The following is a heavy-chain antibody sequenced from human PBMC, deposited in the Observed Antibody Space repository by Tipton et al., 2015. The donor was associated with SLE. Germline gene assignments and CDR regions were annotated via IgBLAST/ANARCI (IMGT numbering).Heavy chain of an antibody. Sequence: TLSLTCAVSGYSISSGYYWGWIRQPAGKGLEWIGRIYTSGSTNYNPSLKSRVTISVDTSKNQFSLKLSSVTAADTAVYYCARHHFQAADNWFDPWGQGTLVTVSS. CDR1: GYSISSGYY. V-gene: IGHV4-61*02. CDR3: ARHHFQAADNWFDP. J-gene: IGHJ5*02. CDR2: IYTSGST. D-gene: IGHD6-13*01.